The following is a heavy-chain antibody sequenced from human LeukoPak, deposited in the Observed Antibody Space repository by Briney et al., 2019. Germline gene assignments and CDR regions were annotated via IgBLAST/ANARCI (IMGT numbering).Heavy chain of an antibody. CDR3: ARHVPGYYYDSSGPTGMDAFDI. V-gene: IGHV4-39*01. CDR1: GGSISSSSYY. D-gene: IGHD3-22*01. CDR2: IYYSGST. J-gene: IGHJ3*02. Sequence: ASETLSLTCTVSGGSISSSSYYWGWIRQPPGKGLEWIGSIYYSGSTYYNPSLKSRVTISVDTSKNQFSLKLSSATAADTAVYYCARHVPGYYYDSSGPTGMDAFDIWGQGTMVTVSS.